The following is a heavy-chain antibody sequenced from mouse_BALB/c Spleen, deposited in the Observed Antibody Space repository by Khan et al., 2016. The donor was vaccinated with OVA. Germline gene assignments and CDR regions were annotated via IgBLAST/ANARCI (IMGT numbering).Heavy chain of an antibody. CDR1: GYTFTSYW. CDR2: IAPGSGST. Sequence: DLVKPGASVKLSCKASGYTFTSYWINWIKQRPGQGLEWMGRIAPGSGSTSYNAMFKGKATLTVDTSSTTAYIQFSSLSSEDSAVYFCARGNYYGNSVYAMDYWGHGTSVTVSS. J-gene: IGHJ4*01. V-gene: IGHV1S41*01. CDR3: ARGNYYGNSVYAMDY. D-gene: IGHD1-1*01.